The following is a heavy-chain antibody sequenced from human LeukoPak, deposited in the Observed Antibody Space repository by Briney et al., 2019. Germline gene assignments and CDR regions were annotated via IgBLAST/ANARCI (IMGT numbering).Heavy chain of an antibody. J-gene: IGHJ4*02. Sequence: SETLSPTCTVSGGSISSYYWSWIRQPAGKGLEWLGRIYTSGSTNYNPSLKSRVTMSVDTSKNQFSLKLSSVTAADTAVYYCASLTMVRGVIITDWGQGTLVTVSS. CDR1: GGSISSYY. V-gene: IGHV4-4*07. CDR3: ASLTMVRGVIITD. CDR2: IYTSGST. D-gene: IGHD3-10*01.